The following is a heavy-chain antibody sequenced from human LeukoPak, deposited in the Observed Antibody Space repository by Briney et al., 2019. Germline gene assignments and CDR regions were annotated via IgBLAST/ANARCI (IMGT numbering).Heavy chain of an antibody. D-gene: IGHD3-10*01. J-gene: IGHJ4*02. CDR3: VRDGTMVIDY. CDR2: ISSSGNTM. CDR1: GFTFSSYE. V-gene: IGHV3-48*03. Sequence: GGSLRLSCAASGFTFSSYEMNWVRQAPGKGLEWVSYISSSGNTMYYADSVKGRFTISRDNAKNSLYLQMNSLRAEDTAVYYCVRDGTMVIDYWGQGTLVTVSS.